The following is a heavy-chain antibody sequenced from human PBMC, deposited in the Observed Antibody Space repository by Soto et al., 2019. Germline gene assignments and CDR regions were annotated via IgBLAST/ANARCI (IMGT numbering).Heavy chain of an antibody. CDR2: ISWNSGSI. J-gene: IGHJ5*02. D-gene: IGHD3-3*01. V-gene: IGHV3-9*01. Sequence: GGSLRLSCAASGFTFDDYAMHWVRQAPGKGLEWVSGISWNSGSIGYADSVKGRFTISRDNAKNSLYLQMNSLRAEDTALYYCAKDSYDFWSGYYFGEFDPWGQGTLVTVSS. CDR3: AKDSYDFWSGYYFGEFDP. CDR1: GFTFDDYA.